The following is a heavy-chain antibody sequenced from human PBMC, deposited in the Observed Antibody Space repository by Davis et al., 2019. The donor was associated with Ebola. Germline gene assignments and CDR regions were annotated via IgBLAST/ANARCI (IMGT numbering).Heavy chain of an antibody. Sequence: GESLKISCKVSGYSFTNYWISWVRQMPGKGLEWMGRIDPSGSYTNFSPSFQGHVTISADKSITTAYLQWSSLKASDTAMYYCARQSSSSDFDYWGQGTLVTVSS. CDR1: GYSFTNYW. CDR3: ARQSSSSDFDY. CDR2: IDPSGSYT. V-gene: IGHV5-10-1*01. D-gene: IGHD6-6*01. J-gene: IGHJ4*02.